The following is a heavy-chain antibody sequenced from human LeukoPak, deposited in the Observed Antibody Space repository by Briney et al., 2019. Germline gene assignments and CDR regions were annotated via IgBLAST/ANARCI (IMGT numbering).Heavy chain of an antibody. CDR3: ARVTSDWPHYY. V-gene: IGHV4-38-2*02. D-gene: IGHD6-19*01. Sequence: SETLSLTCTVSGGSISSYYWSWIRQPPGKGLEWIGSIYHSGSTYYNPSLNSRVTISVDTSKNQFSLKLSSVTAADTAMYYCARVTSDWPHYYWGQGTLVTVSS. CDR2: IYHSGST. CDR1: GGSISSYY. J-gene: IGHJ4*02.